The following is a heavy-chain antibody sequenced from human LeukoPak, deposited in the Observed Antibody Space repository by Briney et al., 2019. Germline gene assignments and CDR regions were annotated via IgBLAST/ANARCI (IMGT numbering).Heavy chain of an antibody. J-gene: IGHJ6*03. CDR1: GFTFSSYA. V-gene: IGHV3-64*01. CDR2: ISSNGGST. D-gene: IGHD4/OR15-4a*01. Sequence: GGSLRLFCAASGFTFSSYAMHWVRQAPGKGLEYVSAISSNGGSTYYANSVKGRFTISRDNSKNTLYLQMGSLRAEDTAVYFCAKNRGANYYNYYMDVWGKGTTVTVSS. CDR3: AKNRGANYYNYYMDV.